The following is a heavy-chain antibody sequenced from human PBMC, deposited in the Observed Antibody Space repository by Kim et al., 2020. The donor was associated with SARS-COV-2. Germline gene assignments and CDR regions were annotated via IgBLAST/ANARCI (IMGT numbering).Heavy chain of an antibody. D-gene: IGHD3-22*01. CDR2: IYYSGST. V-gene: IGHV4-59*12. CDR3: ARLSLNSSYDWSGYSPHA. Sequence: SETLSLTCTVSGGSISGYYWSWIRQPPGKGLEWIGDIYYSGSTNYNPSLKSRVTISVDTSKNQFSLKLSSVTAADTAVYYCARLSLNSSYDWSGYSPHA. CDR1: GGSISGYY. J-gene: IGHJ3*01.